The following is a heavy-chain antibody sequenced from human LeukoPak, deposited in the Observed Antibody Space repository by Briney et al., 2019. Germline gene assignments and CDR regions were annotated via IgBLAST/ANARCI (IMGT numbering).Heavy chain of an antibody. D-gene: IGHD2-15*01. J-gene: IGHJ6*02. Sequence: GGSLRLSCVASGFTFSLYEMNWVRQAPGKGLEWVSCISKSGNNLHYADSVKGRFTISRDNAKNSLYLQMNSLRAEDTAVYYCAREIYCSGGSCYSSYYYGMDVWGQGTTVTVSS. V-gene: IGHV3-48*03. CDR2: ISKSGNNL. CDR1: GFTFSLYE. CDR3: AREIYCSGGSCYSSYYYGMDV.